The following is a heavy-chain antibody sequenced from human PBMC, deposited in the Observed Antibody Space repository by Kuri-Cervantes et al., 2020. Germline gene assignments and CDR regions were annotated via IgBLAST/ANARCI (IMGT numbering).Heavy chain of an antibody. CDR2: MNLSGST. V-gene: IGHV1-46*01. CDR1: GYTLTSYY. J-gene: IGHJ4*02. D-gene: IGHD4-17*01. CDR3: ARERRDYGMDY. Sequence: ASVKVSCKVSGYTLTSYYLHWMRQAPGQGLEWMGIMNLSGSTTYAQKFEGRVTMTRDPSTAFMELSSLTSEDTAVYYCARERRDYGMDYWGQGTLVTVSS.